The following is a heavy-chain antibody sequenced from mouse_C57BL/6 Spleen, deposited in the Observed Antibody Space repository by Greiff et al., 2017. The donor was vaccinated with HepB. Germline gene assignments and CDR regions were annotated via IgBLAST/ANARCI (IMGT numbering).Heavy chain of an antibody. CDR2: INPSNGGT. V-gene: IGHV1-53*01. CDR1: GYTFTSYW. J-gene: IGHJ4*01. CDR3: ARALYYYGSSGGAMDY. Sequence: VQLQQPGTELVKPGASVKLSCKASGYTFTSYWMHWVKQRPGQGLEWIGNINPSNGGTNYNEKFKSKATLTVDKSSSTAYMQLSSLTSEDSAVYYCARALYYYGSSGGAMDYWGQGTSVTVSS. D-gene: IGHD1-1*01.